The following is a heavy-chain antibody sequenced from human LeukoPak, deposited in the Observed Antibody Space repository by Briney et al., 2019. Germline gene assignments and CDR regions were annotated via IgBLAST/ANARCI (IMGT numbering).Heavy chain of an antibody. CDR3: ASDHYGSVSGVFDI. CDR2: INEDGSET. V-gene: IGHV3-7*01. Sequence: GGSLRLSCAASGFTFSIYWMGWVRQTPGKGPEWVANINEDGSETHYVDSVKGRFTISRDNAKNSLYLQLNSLRAEDTAVYFCASDHYGSVSGVFDIWGQGTMVTVSS. J-gene: IGHJ3*02. D-gene: IGHD3-10*01. CDR1: GFTFSIYW.